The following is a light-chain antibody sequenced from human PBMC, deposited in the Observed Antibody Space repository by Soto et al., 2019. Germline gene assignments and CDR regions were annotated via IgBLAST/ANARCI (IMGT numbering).Light chain of an antibody. V-gene: IGKV3-15*01. J-gene: IGKJ4*01. Sequence: EIVMTQSPATPSVSPGERATLSCRASQSVSSNLAWYQQKPGQAPRLLIYDASNRATGISVRFSGSGSGTEFTLTITSLQSEDSAVYYCQEYNYWHPITFGGGTKVEIK. CDR2: DAS. CDR1: QSVSSN. CDR3: QEYNYWHPIT.